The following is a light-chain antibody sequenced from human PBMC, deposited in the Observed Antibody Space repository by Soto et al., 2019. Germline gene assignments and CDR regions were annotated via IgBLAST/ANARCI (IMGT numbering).Light chain of an antibody. Sequence: EIVLTPSPGTLSLSPVERATLSCRASQSVSNNYLAWYQQKPGQAPRLLIYGASSRATGIPDRFSGSGSGTDFTLTISRLEPEDFAVYYCQQYGRSRPWTFGQGTKVDIK. J-gene: IGKJ1*01. CDR1: QSVSNNY. CDR2: GAS. CDR3: QQYGRSRPWT. V-gene: IGKV3-20*01.